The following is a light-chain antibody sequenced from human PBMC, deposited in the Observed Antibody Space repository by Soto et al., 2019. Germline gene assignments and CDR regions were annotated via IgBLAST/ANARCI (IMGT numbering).Light chain of an antibody. CDR3: GADHGSGSNFVVV. CDR1: SGYSDYK. V-gene: IGLV9-49*01. Sequence: QSVLTQPPSASASLGASVTLTCTLSSGYSDYKVEWYQQRPGKGPRFVMRVGTGEIVGSKGDGIPDRFSVLGSGLNRNLTIKNIQEEDEGDYHCGADHGSGSNFVVVFGGGTKLNVL. J-gene: IGLJ2*01. CDR2: VGTGEIVG.